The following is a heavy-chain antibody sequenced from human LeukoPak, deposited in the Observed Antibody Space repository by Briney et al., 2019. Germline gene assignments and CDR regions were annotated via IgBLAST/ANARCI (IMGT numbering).Heavy chain of an antibody. CDR2: ISGSCGST. CDR3: AKDQITVVTNPFDY. V-gene: IGHV3-23*01. Sequence: GGSLRLSCAASGFTFSSYAMSWVRQAPGKGLEWASAISGSCGSTYYADSVKGRFTISRDNSKNTLYLQMDSLRAEDTAVYCCAKDQITVVTNPFDYWGQGTLVTVSS. CDR1: GFTFSSYA. D-gene: IGHD4-23*01. J-gene: IGHJ4*02.